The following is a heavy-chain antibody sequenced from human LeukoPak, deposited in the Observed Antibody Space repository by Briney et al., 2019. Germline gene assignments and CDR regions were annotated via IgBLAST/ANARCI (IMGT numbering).Heavy chain of an antibody. CDR2: IYSSGST. J-gene: IGHJ4*02. V-gene: IGHV4-4*07. CDR3: ASHPYCYGSGTRDY. CDR1: GGSISSYY. D-gene: IGHD3-10*01. Sequence: PPETLSLTCTLSGGSISSYYWSWIRPPAREGLEWSGRIYSSGSTNYTPSLKSRVTMSVDTSKNQFSLKLSSVTAADTAVYYCASHPYCYGSGTRDYWGQGTLVTVSS.